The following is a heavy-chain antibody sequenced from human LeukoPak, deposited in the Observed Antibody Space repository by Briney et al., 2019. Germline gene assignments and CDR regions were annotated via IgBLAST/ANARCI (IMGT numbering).Heavy chain of an antibody. Sequence: HGESLKISCKDSGYSFTNYWIGWVRQMPGKGLEWMGIIHPGDSDTRYSPSFQGQVTISADKSISTAYLQWSSLKASDTAMYYCARQIWGYSSGQRGGAFDIWGQGTMVTVSS. J-gene: IGHJ3*02. D-gene: IGHD6-19*01. V-gene: IGHV5-51*01. CDR1: GYSFTNYW. CDR3: ARQIWGYSSGQRGGAFDI. CDR2: IHPGDSDT.